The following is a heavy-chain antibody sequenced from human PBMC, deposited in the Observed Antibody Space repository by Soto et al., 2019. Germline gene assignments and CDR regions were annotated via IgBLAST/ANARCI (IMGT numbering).Heavy chain of an antibody. J-gene: IGHJ5*02. Sequence: ASVKVSCKASGYTFTGYYMHWVRQAPGQGLEWMGWINPNSGGTNYAQKFQGRVTMTRDTSISTAYMELSRLRSDDTAVYYCARGVVPLAGDSSGYYNWFDPWGQGTLVTVSS. CDR1: GYTFTGYY. D-gene: IGHD3-22*01. V-gene: IGHV1-2*02. CDR3: ARGVVPLAGDSSGYYNWFDP. CDR2: INPNSGGT.